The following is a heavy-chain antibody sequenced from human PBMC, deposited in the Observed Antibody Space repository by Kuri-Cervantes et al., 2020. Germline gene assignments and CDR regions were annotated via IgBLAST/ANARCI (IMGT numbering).Heavy chain of an antibody. J-gene: IGHJ4*02. D-gene: IGHD7-27*01. V-gene: IGHV4-4*02. CDR2: IYYSGSA. CDR1: GGSISNNEW. CDR3: ATAGANWGLNHFDS. Sequence: SETLSLTCAVSGGSISNNEWLSWVRQPPGKGLEWIGEIYYSGSANYNPSLKSRVTISVDTSKNQFSLKLSSVTAADTAVYYCATAGANWGLNHFDSWGQGTLVTVSS.